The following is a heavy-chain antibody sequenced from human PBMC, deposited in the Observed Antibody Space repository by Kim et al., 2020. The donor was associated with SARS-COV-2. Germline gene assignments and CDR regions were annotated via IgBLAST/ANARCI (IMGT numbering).Heavy chain of an antibody. CDR3: ARVRMSSGWSFNAFDI. V-gene: IGHV3-20*01. D-gene: IGHD6-19*01. Sequence: SVKGRFTISRDNAKNFLYLQMNSLRAEDTALYHCARVRMSSGWSFNAFDIWGQGTTVTVSS. J-gene: IGHJ3*02.